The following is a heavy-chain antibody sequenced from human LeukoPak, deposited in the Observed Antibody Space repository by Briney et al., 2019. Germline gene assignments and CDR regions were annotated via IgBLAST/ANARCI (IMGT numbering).Heavy chain of an antibody. J-gene: IGHJ4*02. CDR1: GYTFTSYG. CDR3: ARDRIPNYDYAWGSYRYDY. D-gene: IGHD3-16*02. Sequence: ASVKVSCKASGYTFTSYGISWVRQAPGQGLEWMGWISAYNGNTNYTQKLQGRVTMTTDTSTSTAYMELRSLRSDDTAVYYCARDRIPNYDYAWGSYRYDYWGQGTLVTVSS. V-gene: IGHV1-18*01. CDR2: ISAYNGNT.